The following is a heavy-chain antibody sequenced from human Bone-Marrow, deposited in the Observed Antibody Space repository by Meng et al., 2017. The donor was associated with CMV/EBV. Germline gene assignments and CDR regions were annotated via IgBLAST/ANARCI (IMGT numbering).Heavy chain of an antibody. V-gene: IGHV3-30*04. J-gene: IGHJ4*02. CDR3: AKGDYDFWSALSH. D-gene: IGHD3-3*01. CDR2: ISYDGSNK. Sequence: GGSLRLSCAASGFTFSSYAMHWVRQAPGKGLEWVAVISYDGSNKYYADSVKGRFTISRDNSKNTLYLQMNSLRAEDTAVYYCAKGDYDFWSALSHWGQGTLVTVSS. CDR1: GFTFSSYA.